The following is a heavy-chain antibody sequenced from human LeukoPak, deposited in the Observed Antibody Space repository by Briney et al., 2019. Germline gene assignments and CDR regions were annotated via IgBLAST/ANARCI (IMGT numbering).Heavy chain of an antibody. CDR2: IYYSGST. Sequence: PSETLSLTCTVSGGSISSYYWSWIRQPPGKGLEWIGYIYYSGSTNYNPSLKSRVTISVDTSKNQFSLKLSSVTAADTAVYYCARDRAFRGSGSTYYYGMDVWGQGTTVTVSS. CDR3: ARDRAFRGSGSTYYYGMDV. V-gene: IGHV4-59*01. D-gene: IGHD3-10*01. J-gene: IGHJ6*02. CDR1: GGSISSYY.